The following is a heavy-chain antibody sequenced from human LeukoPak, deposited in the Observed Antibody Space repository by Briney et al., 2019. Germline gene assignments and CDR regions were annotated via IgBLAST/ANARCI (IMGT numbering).Heavy chain of an antibody. CDR1: GGSISSGGCY. Sequence: SETLSLTCTVSGGSISSGGCYWSWIRQPPGKGLEWIGYIYHSGSTYYNPSLKSRVTISVDRSKNQFSLKLSSVTAADTAVYYCARERSGVVVPAAIQRIGNWFDPWGQGTLVTVSS. CDR2: IYHSGST. V-gene: IGHV4-30-2*01. CDR3: ARERSGVVVPAAIQRIGNWFDP. J-gene: IGHJ5*02. D-gene: IGHD2-2*02.